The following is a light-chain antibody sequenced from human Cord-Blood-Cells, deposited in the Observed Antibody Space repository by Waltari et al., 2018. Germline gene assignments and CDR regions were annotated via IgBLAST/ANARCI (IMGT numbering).Light chain of an antibody. CDR2: GAS. CDR3: QQYGSSPPWT. CDR1: KSVSSRY. V-gene: IGKV3-20*01. Sequence: EIVLTQSPGPLSLSPGERATLSCRASKSVSSRYLAWYQQKPGQAPRLLIYGASSRATGIPDRFSGSGSGTDFTLTISRLEPEDFAVYYCQQYGSSPPWTFGQGTKVEIK. J-gene: IGKJ1*01.